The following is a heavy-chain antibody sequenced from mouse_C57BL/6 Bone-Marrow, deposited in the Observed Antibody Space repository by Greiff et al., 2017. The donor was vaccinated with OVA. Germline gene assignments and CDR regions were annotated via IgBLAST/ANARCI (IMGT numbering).Heavy chain of an antibody. CDR2: IYPGNSDT. CDR3: TILGSFDY. V-gene: IGHV1-5*01. J-gene: IGHJ2*01. Sequence: VHVKQSGTVLARPGASVKMSCKTSGYTFTSYWMHWVKQRPGQGLEWIGAIYPGNSDTSYNQKFKGKAKLTAVTSASTAYMELSSLTNADSAVYYCTILGSFDYWGQGTTLTVSS. D-gene: IGHD4-1*01. CDR1: GYTFTSYW.